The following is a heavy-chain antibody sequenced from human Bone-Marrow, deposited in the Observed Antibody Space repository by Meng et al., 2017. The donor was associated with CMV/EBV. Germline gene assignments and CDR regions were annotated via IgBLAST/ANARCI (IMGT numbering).Heavy chain of an antibody. CDR1: GFTFGDYA. V-gene: IGHV3-53*01. CDR3: AKAGRDNFWNPSFDS. J-gene: IGHJ4*02. CDR2: IYSGGST. Sequence: GESLKISCTASGFTFGDYAMSWVRQAPGKGLEWVSVIYSGGSTYYADSVKGRFTISRDNSKNTLYLQMNSLRAEDTAVYYCAKAGRDNFWNPSFDSWGQGTLVTVSS. D-gene: IGHD3-16*01.